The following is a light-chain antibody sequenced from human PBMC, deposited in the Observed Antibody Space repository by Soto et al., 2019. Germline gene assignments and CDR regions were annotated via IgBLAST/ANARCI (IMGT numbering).Light chain of an antibody. J-gene: IGKJ1*01. Sequence: EIVLNQSPGALSLSPGERATLSCWASQNVSSSYLAWYQQKPGQAPRLLIYGASSRAIGIPDRFSGSGSGTDFTLTISRLEPEDFAVYYCQQYGSSFGQGTKVDIK. V-gene: IGKV3-20*01. CDR1: QNVSSSY. CDR3: QQYGSS. CDR2: GAS.